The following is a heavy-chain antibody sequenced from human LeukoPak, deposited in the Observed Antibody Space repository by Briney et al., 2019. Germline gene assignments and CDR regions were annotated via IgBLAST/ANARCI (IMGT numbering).Heavy chain of an antibody. V-gene: IGHV1-69*05. CDR1: GGTFSSYA. J-gene: IGHJ5*02. Sequence: SVKVSCKASGGTFSSYAISWVRQAPGQGLEWMARIITIFGTATYAQKFQGRVTITTDKSKSTPYMELSSLRSEDTAVYYCSKRAGDNLCDPLWEGSLVAVSS. D-gene: IGHD1-14*01. CDR3: SKRAGDNLCDP. CDR2: IITIFGTA.